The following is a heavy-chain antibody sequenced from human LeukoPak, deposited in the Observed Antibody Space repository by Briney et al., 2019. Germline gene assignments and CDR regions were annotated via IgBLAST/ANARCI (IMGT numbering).Heavy chain of an antibody. V-gene: IGHV3-23*01. D-gene: IGHD1-26*01. CDR3: AKASVGATPGGDAFDI. J-gene: IGHJ3*02. CDR2: ISGSGGST. CDR1: GFTFSSYA. Sequence: GGSLRLSCAASGFTFSSYAMSWVRQAPGKGLEWVSAISGSGGSTYYADSVKGRFTISRDNSKNTLYLQMNSLRAEDTAVYYCAKASVGATPGGDAFDIWGQGTMVTVSS.